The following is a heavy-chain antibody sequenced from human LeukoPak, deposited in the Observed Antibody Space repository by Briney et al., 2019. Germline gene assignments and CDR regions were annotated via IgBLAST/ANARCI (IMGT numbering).Heavy chain of an antibody. V-gene: IGHV3-23*01. CDR2: ISGSGGST. D-gene: IGHD5-24*01. Sequence: PGGSLRLSCTASGLTFSTSGFNWVRQAPGKGLEWVSAISGSGGSTYYADSVKGRFTISRDNSKNTLYLQMNSLRAEDTAVYYCAKDQWLQNKGSPGFDYWGQGTLVTVSS. CDR3: AKDQWLQNKGSPGFDY. J-gene: IGHJ4*02. CDR1: GLTFSTSG.